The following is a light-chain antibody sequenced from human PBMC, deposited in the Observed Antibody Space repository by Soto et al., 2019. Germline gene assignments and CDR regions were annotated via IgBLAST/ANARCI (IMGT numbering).Light chain of an antibody. V-gene: IGKV3-20*01. J-gene: IGKJ1*01. CDR3: QQYGRSPSWT. CDR1: QSVGSY. Sequence: EIVLTQSPGTLSLSPGERASLSCRASQSVGSYLAWYQQKPGQPPRLLIYGASSRATGIPDRFSGSGSGTDFTLTISRLEPEDFAVYYCQQYGRSPSWTFGQGTKVDIK. CDR2: GAS.